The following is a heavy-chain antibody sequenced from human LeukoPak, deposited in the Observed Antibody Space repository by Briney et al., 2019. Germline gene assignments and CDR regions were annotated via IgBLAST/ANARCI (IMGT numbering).Heavy chain of an antibody. CDR3: ARDQHGYGSGWYGRYYYYYYGMDV. Sequence: SETLSLTCAVYGGSFSSYYWSWLRQPPGKGLEWIGEIDHSGGTTYNPSLKSRVTMSIDTSKNQFFLKLSSVTAADTAVYYCARDQHGYGSGWYGRYYYYYYGMDVWGQGTTVTVSS. CDR2: IDHSGGT. V-gene: IGHV4-34*01. CDR1: GGSFSSYY. D-gene: IGHD6-19*01. J-gene: IGHJ6*02.